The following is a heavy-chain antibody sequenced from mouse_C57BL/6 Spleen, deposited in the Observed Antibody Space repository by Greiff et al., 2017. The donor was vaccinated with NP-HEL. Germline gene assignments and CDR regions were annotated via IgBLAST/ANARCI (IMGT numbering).Heavy chain of an antibody. Sequence: VQLQQSGPELVKPGASVKISCKASGYTFTDYYMNWVKQSHGKSLEWIGDINPNNGGTSYNQKFKGKATLTVDKSSSTAYMELLSLTSEDSAVYYCARTGYYAMDYWGQGTSVTVSS. V-gene: IGHV1-26*01. CDR2: INPNNGGT. CDR3: ARTGYYAMDY. J-gene: IGHJ4*01. CDR1: GYTFTDYY.